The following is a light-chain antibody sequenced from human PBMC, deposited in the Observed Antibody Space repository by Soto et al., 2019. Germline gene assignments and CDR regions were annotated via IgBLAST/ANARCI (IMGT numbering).Light chain of an antibody. Sequence: QSALTQPASVSGSPGQSITISCTGTSSDVGGYNYVSWYQQHPGKAPKLMIYEVSNRPSGVSNRFSGSKSGNTASLTISGLQAEDEADYYCSSYTSTNTVVFGGGTKL. CDR3: SSYTSTNTVV. CDR1: SSDVGGYNY. V-gene: IGLV2-14*01. J-gene: IGLJ2*01. CDR2: EVS.